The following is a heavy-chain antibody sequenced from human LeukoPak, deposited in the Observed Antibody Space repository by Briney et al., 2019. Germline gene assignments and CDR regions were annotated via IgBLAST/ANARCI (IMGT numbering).Heavy chain of an antibody. CDR3: ARGTGYNWNRYYYYMDV. D-gene: IGHD1-20*01. V-gene: IGHV1-2*02. CDR1: GYTFTGYY. CDR2: INPNSGGT. Sequence: ASVKVSCKASGYTFTGYYMHWVRQAPGQGLEWMGWINPNSGGTNYAQKFQGRVTMTRDTSISTAYMELSRLRSDDTAVYYCARGTGYNWNRYYYYMDVWGKGTTVTVSS. J-gene: IGHJ6*03.